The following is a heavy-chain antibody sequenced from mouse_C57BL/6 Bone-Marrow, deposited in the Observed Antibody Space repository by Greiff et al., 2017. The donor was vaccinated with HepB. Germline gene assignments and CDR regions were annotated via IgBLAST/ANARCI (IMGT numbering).Heavy chain of an antibody. Sequence: EVKVVESGGGLVQPGGSMKLSCAASGFTFSDAWMDWVRQSPEKGLEWVAEIRNKANNHATYYAESVKGRFTISRDDSKSSVYLQMNSLRAEDTGIYYCTRPVKFITWYFDVWGTGTTVTVSS. CDR1: GFTFSDAW. V-gene: IGHV6-6*01. D-gene: IGHD1-1*01. CDR2: IRNKANNHAT. J-gene: IGHJ1*03. CDR3: TRPVKFITWYFDV.